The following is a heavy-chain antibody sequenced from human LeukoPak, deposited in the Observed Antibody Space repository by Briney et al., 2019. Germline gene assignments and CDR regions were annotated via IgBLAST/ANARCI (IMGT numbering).Heavy chain of an antibody. CDR3: ARIRYYYDSSGYSSTYYFDY. Sequence: ESAPALVKPTQTLTLTCTYFGLSRSTSGMSVDWIRNPPGKCLEWLERVDWDDDLYNSTSLKTRLTISKGTAKNQLVLTLTNMDPVDTATYYCARIRYYYDSSGYSSTYYFDYWGQGTLVTVSS. CDR2: VDWDDDL. D-gene: IGHD3-22*01. CDR1: GLSRSTSGMS. V-gene: IGHV2-70*11. J-gene: IGHJ4*02.